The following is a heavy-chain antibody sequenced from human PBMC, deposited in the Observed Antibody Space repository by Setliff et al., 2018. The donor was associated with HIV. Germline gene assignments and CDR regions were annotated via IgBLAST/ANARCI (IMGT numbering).Heavy chain of an antibody. CDR1: RSTFNSHT. Sequence: GASVKVSCKASRSTFNSHTINWVRQAPGQGLDWMGRIIPILGVANYAQRFQGRVTITTDESTSTAYMELRSLRSDDTAVYYCARGTTPLGWFDPWGQGTLVTVSS. CDR3: ARGTTPLGWFDP. D-gene: IGHD2-2*01. V-gene: IGHV1-69*16. CDR2: IIPILGVA. J-gene: IGHJ5*02.